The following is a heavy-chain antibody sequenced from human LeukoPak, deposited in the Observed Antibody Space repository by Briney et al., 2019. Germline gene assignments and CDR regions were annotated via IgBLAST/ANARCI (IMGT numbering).Heavy chain of an antibody. Sequence: SETLSLTCTVSGGSISSSSYYWGWIRQPPGKELEWIGSIYYSGSTYYNPSLKSRVTISVDTSKNQFSLKLSSVTAADTAVYYCARQGLTYYDILTGYRRSYFDYWGQGTLVTVSS. V-gene: IGHV4-39*01. CDR1: GGSISSSSYY. D-gene: IGHD3-9*01. CDR3: ARQGLTYYDILTGYRRSYFDY. J-gene: IGHJ4*02. CDR2: IYYSGST.